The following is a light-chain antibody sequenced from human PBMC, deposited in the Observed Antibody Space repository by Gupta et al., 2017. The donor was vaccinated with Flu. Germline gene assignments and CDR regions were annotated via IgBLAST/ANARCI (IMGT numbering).Light chain of an antibody. V-gene: IGLV1-47*01. CDR1: SNIGSNF. J-gene: IGLJ2*01. CDR3: AAGDDSLSGLVV. CDR2: RNV. Sequence: SNIGSNFGYWYQQFPGTAPKPLIYRNVQRPSGVPDRFSGSKSGTSASLAISGLRSEDEAEYYCAAGDDSLSGLVVFGGGTKLTVL.